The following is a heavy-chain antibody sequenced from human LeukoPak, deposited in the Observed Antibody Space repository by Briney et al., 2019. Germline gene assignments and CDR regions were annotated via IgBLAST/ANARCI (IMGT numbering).Heavy chain of an antibody. V-gene: IGHV3-23*01. CDR3: ARDGLAVAVDY. Sequence: PGGSLRLSCAASGFTFSSYAMSWVRQAPGKGLEWVSAISGSGGSTYYADSVKGRFTISRDNARNSLYLQMNSLRVEDTAVYYCARDGLAVAVDYWGQGTLVPVSS. J-gene: IGHJ4*02. CDR1: GFTFSSYA. CDR2: ISGSGGST. D-gene: IGHD6-19*01.